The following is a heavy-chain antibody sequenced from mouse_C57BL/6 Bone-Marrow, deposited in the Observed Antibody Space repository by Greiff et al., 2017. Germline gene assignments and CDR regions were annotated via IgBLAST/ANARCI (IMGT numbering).Heavy chain of an antibody. V-gene: IGHV1-69*01. CDR1: GYTFTSYW. Sequence: QVQLKQPGAELVKPGASVKLSCKASGYTFTSYWMHWVKQRPGQGLEWIGEIDPSDSYTNYNQKFKGKSTLTVDKSSSTAYMQLSSLTSEDSAVNYCARPFYGSSWYFDVRGTGTTVTVSS. CDR2: IDPSDSYT. J-gene: IGHJ1*03. CDR3: ARPFYGSSWYFDV. D-gene: IGHD1-1*01.